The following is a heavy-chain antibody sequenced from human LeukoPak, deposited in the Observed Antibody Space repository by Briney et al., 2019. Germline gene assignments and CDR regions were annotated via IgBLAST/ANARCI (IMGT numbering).Heavy chain of an antibody. CDR2: IYSGGAT. J-gene: IGHJ5*02. CDR3: ARNSGELGA. Sequence: SPCYAATDITTSNNYTSGRRRPGKDRLEWVSFIYSGGATYYADSVKGRFTISRDNSNNTLYLQRSSLKAEDTAVYYCARNSGELGAWGQGTLVTVSS. CDR1: DITTSNNY. D-gene: IGHD2-21*01. V-gene: IGHV3-53*01.